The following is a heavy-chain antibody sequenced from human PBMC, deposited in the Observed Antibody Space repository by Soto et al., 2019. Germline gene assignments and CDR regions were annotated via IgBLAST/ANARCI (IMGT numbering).Heavy chain of an antibody. J-gene: IGHJ6*02. CDR1: GFTFSSYA. CDR2: ISGSGGST. Sequence: PGGSLRLSXAASGFTFSSYAMSWVRQAPGKGLEWVSAISGSGGSTYYADSVKGRFTISRDNSKNTLYLQMNSLRAEDTAVYYCANSPLRYYYYGMDVWGQGTTVTVSS. V-gene: IGHV3-23*01. CDR3: ANSPLRYYYYGMDV.